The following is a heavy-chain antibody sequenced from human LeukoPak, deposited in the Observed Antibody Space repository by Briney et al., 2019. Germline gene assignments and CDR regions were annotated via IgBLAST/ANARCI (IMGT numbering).Heavy chain of an antibody. J-gene: IGHJ4*02. Sequence: GGSLRLSCAASGFTLSSYAMSWVRQAPGKGLEWVSAISGSGGSTYYADSVKGRFTISRDNSKNTLYLQMNSLRAEDTAVYYCAKTKGSSWGFDYWGQGTLVTVSS. D-gene: IGHD6-13*01. V-gene: IGHV3-23*01. CDR2: ISGSGGST. CDR1: GFTLSSYA. CDR3: AKTKGSSWGFDY.